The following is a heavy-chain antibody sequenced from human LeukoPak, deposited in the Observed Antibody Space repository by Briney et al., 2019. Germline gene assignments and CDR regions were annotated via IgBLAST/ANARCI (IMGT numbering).Heavy chain of an antibody. D-gene: IGHD2-15*01. CDR1: GGSISSSSYY. CDR3: ARGGNCGGGTCYSDRGWFDP. Sequence: PSETLSLTCTVSGGSISSSSYYWGWIRQPPGKGLEWIGSIYYSGSTYYNPSLKSRVTISVDTSKNQFSLKLSSVTAADTAVYYCARGGNCGGGTCYSDRGWFDPWGQGTLVTVSS. CDR2: IYYSGST. J-gene: IGHJ5*02. V-gene: IGHV4-39*07.